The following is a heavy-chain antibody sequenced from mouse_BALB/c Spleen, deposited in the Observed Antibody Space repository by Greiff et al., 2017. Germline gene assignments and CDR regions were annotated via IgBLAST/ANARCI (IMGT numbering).Heavy chain of an antibody. CDR3: ASSLLRDFDY. V-gene: IGHV14-3*02. Sequence: VQLQQSGAELVKPGASVKLSCTASGFNIKDTYMHWVKQRPEQGLEWIGRIDPANGNTKYDPKFQGKATITADTSSNTAYLQLSSLTSEDTAVYYCASSLLRDFDYWGQGTTLTVSS. CDR1: GFNIKDTY. J-gene: IGHJ2*01. CDR2: IDPANGNT. D-gene: IGHD1-2*01.